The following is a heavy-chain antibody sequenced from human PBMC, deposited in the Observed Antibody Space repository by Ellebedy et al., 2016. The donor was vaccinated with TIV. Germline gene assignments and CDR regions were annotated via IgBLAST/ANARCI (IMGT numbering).Heavy chain of an antibody. CDR3: ARRYFDY. Sequence: GGSLRLSXAASGFTFSSHWMTWVRQAPGKGLEWVANIKQDGSERYYVDSVKGRFTISRDNAKNSLYLQMNSLRAEDTAVYYCARRYFDYWGQGTLVTVSS. CDR2: IKQDGSER. V-gene: IGHV3-7*03. J-gene: IGHJ4*02. CDR1: GFTFSSHW.